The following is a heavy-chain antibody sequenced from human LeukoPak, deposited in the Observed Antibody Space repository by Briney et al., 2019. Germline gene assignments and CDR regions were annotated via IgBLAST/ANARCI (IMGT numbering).Heavy chain of an antibody. D-gene: IGHD1-1*01. CDR3: VRDVHIYGNAFGV. Sequence: SVTLSLTCTVSGYSISSNYYWGWIRQPRGKGLEWIGSIYHSGSTYYNPSLKSRVTISVDTSKNQFSLKLSSVTAADTAMYYCVRDVHIYGNAFGVWGQGTMVTVSS. J-gene: IGHJ3*01. CDR1: GYSISSNYY. CDR2: IYHSGST. V-gene: IGHV4-38-2*02.